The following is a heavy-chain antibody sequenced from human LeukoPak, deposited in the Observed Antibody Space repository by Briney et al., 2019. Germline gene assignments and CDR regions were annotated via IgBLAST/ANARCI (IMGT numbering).Heavy chain of an antibody. Sequence: GGSLRLSCAASGFTFSSYAMCWVRQAPGKGLEWVSGISGGGGSTYYADSVKGRFTISRDNSKNTLYLQMNSLRAEDTAVYYCAKVGESGGVWKYYFDYWGQGTLVTVSS. D-gene: IGHD2-15*01. CDR2: ISGGGGST. CDR3: AKVGESGGVWKYYFDY. J-gene: IGHJ4*02. CDR1: GFTFSSYA. V-gene: IGHV3-23*01.